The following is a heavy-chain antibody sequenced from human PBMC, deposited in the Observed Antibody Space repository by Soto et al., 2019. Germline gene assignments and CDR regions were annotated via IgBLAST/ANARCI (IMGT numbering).Heavy chain of an antibody. CDR2: ISSSSSTI. CDR3: ARSSRSWIGLFDY. D-gene: IGHD6-6*01. Sequence: GSLSLSCAASGFTFSDFYMNCMLQAPGKGLEWVSYISSSSSTIHYADSVKGRFTISRDNAKNSLYLQMNSLRVEDTAVYYCARSSRSWIGLFDYWGQGTLVTVSS. CDR1: GFTFSDFY. V-gene: IGHV3-11*01. J-gene: IGHJ4*02.